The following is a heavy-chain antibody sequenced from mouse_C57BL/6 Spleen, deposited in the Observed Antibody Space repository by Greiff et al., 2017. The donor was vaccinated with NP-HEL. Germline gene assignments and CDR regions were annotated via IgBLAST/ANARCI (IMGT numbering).Heavy chain of an antibody. D-gene: IGHD2-1*01. J-gene: IGHJ1*03. V-gene: IGHV1-69*01. CDR1: GYTFTSYW. CDR3: ARSSYGNYAYWYFDV. CDR2: IDPSDSYT. Sequence: QVQLQQPGAELVMPGASVKLSCKASGYTFTSYWMHWVKQRPGQGLEWIGEIDPSDSYTNYNQKFKGKSTLTVDKSSSTAYMQLSSLTSEYSAVYYCARSSYGNYAYWYFDVWGTGTTVTVSS.